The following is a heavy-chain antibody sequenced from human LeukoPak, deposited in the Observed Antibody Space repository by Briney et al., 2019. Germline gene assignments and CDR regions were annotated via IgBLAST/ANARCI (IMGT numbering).Heavy chain of an antibody. CDR2: IHDSGST. CDR3: ARSALDTSGSYYNPEPFEY. Sequence: SETLSLTCAVSGGSIGSYYWSWIRQPPGKGLEWIGYIHDSGSTKYNPSLKSRVTMSVDTSRNHLSLKLTSVTAADTAVYFCARSALDTSGSYYNPEPFEYWGQGTLVIVSS. D-gene: IGHD3-10*01. V-gene: IGHV4-59*01. CDR1: GGSIGSYY. J-gene: IGHJ4*02.